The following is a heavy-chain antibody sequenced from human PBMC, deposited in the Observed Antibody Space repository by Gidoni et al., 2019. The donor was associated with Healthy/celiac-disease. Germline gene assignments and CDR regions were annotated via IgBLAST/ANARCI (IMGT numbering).Heavy chain of an antibody. CDR2: ISGSGGST. CDR3: AKTAYYYDSSGYYGMDY. D-gene: IGHD3-22*01. Sequence: EVQLLESGGGLVQPGGSLRLSCAASGFIFSSYAMSWVRQAPGKGLEWVSAISGSGGSTYYADSVKGRFTISRDNSKNTLYLQMNSLRAEDTAVYYCAKTAYYYDSSGYYGMDYWGQGTLVTVSS. CDR1: GFIFSSYA. J-gene: IGHJ4*02. V-gene: IGHV3-23*01.